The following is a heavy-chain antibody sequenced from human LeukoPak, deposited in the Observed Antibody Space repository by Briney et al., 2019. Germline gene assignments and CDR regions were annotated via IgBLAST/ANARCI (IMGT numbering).Heavy chain of an antibody. CDR1: GYSISSGYY. Sequence: SETLSLTCTVSGYSISSGYYWGWIRQPPGKGLGWIGSIYHSGSTYYNPSLKSRVTISVDTSKNQFSLKLSSVTAADTAVYYCARGLYQLLLTIPTNWFDPWGQGTLVTVSS. CDR3: ARGLYQLLLTIPTNWFDP. V-gene: IGHV4-38-2*02. CDR2: IYHSGST. D-gene: IGHD2-2*01. J-gene: IGHJ5*02.